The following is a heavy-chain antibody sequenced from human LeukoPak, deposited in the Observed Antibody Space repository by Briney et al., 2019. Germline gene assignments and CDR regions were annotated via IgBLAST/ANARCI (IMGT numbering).Heavy chain of an antibody. V-gene: IGHV3-21*01. CDR1: GFTFSSYS. CDR2: ISSSSSYI. CDR3: ARGSRYFDY. J-gene: IGHJ4*02. Sequence: GGSLRLSCAASGFTFSSYSMNWVRQAPGKGLEWVSSISSSSSYIYYADSVQGRFTISRDNAKTSLYLQMNSRSAKDTAVYYCARGSRYFDYWGQGTLVTVSS.